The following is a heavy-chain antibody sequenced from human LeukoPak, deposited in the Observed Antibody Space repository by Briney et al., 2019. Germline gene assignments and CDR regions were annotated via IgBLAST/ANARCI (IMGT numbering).Heavy chain of an antibody. J-gene: IGHJ4*02. CDR2: ISGYTGNT. CDR3: ARGSYYGDPRRYFDY. CDR1: GYTFTIYG. V-gene: IGHV1-18*01. Sequence: ASVKVSCKASGYTFTIYGIIWVRQAPGQGLEWVGWISGYTGNTNYAQKLQGRVTMTTDTSTSTAYMDLRSLRSDDTAVYYCARGSYYGDPRRYFDYWGQGTLVTVSS. D-gene: IGHD4-17*01.